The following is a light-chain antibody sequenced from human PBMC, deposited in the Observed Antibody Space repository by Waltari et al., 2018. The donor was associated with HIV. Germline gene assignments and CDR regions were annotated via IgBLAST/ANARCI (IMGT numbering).Light chain of an antibody. Sequence: QPFLTQPHPPSGTPGETATISCYGPCSNIQNDNVYWYQQPPGMTPKLLRYNNFLRPSGVPDRFAASKSGTSASLTISGLRSADEADYYCVGWDSSLSAYVFGAGTKFAVL. CDR1: CSNIQNDN. CDR2: NNF. V-gene: IGLV1-47*02. J-gene: IGLJ1*01. CDR3: VGWDSSLSAYV.